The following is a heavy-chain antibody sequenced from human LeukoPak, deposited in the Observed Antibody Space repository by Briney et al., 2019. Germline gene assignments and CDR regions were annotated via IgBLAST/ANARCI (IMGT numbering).Heavy chain of an antibody. Sequence: LSLTCAVCGGSFSAYYWSWIRQPPGKGLEWVAVIWYDGSDKYYADSVKGRFTISRDNSKNTLYLQMNSLRAEDTAVYYCAKDKDYGYYMDVWGKGTTVTVSS. CDR2: IWYDGSDK. J-gene: IGHJ6*03. CDR3: AKDKDYGYYMDV. D-gene: IGHD3-16*01. CDR1: GGSFSAYY. V-gene: IGHV3-33*06.